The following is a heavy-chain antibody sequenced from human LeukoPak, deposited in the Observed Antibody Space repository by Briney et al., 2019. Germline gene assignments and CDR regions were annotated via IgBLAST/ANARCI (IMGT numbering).Heavy chain of an antibody. CDR1: GFSFDSYA. CDR2: ITGTGGNT. Sequence: PGGSLRLSCEGSGFSFDSYAMSWVRQSPGKGLEWVSAITGTGGNTYHADSVKDRFTISRDNSKNTLYLQMNSLRAEDTAVYYCARDDNCSGGSCYGPLDYWGQGTLVTVSS. V-gene: IGHV3-23*01. D-gene: IGHD2-15*01. J-gene: IGHJ4*02. CDR3: ARDDNCSGGSCYGPLDY.